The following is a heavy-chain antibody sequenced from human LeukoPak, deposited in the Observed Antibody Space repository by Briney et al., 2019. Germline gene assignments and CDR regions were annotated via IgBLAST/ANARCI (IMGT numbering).Heavy chain of an antibody. CDR2: IVPIFGTA. V-gene: IGHV1-69*13. J-gene: IGHJ4*02. Sequence: SVKVSCKASGCTFSSHTIAWARQLPGQGLEWMGGIVPIFGTATYAQKFQGRVTITADESTSTVYMEVSSLRSEDSAAYYCARERGRNEDYFDYWGQGTLFTVSS. CDR1: GCTFSSHT. D-gene: IGHD1-1*01. CDR3: ARERGRNEDYFDY.